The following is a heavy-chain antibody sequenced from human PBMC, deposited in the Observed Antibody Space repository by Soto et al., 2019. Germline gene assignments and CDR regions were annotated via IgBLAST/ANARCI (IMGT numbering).Heavy chain of an antibody. V-gene: IGHV3-53*01. D-gene: IGHD1-1*01. J-gene: IGHJ4*02. CDR1: GFTVSSTY. CDR2: LYTGTDT. CDR3: ARSRYNGNYSGRFLDY. Sequence: GGSLRLSCAASGFTVSSTYLTWVRQAPGKGLEWVAILYTGTDTVYADSVKGRFTISRDSSKNTFYLQMNSLRAEDTAMYFCARSRYNGNYSGRFLDYWGPGSLVAVYS.